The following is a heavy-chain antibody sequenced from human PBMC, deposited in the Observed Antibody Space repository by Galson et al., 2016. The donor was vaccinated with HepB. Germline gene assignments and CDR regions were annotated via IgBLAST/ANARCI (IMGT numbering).Heavy chain of an antibody. J-gene: IGHJ6*02. Sequence: SLRLSCAASGFTFSIYPMHWVRQAPGKGLEWVAVISYDGSNKKYLESVKGRFTISRDTSKNMMYLEMNSLRGEDTAVYYCAKDPAFGESPGGYGLDVWGRGTAVTVSS. CDR2: ISYDGSNK. V-gene: IGHV3-30*18. CDR1: GFTFSIYP. CDR3: AKDPAFGESPGGYGLDV. D-gene: IGHD3-10*01.